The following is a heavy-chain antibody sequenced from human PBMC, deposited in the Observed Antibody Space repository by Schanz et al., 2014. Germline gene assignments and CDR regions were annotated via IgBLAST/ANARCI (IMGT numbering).Heavy chain of an antibody. D-gene: IGHD3-22*01. CDR1: GFSFSDYG. V-gene: IGHV3-30*18. J-gene: IGHJ6*02. Sequence: QVQLVESGGGVVQPGRSLRLSCAGSGFSFSDYGMHWVRQAPGRGLEWVAVISDDGSRRHYADFVTGRFTISRDNSKATIDPQINSFRAEDTPVSYCVKDLHRALLRDDHYYGMDVWGQGTTVTVSS. CDR2: ISDDGSRR. CDR3: VKDLHRALLRDDHYYGMDV.